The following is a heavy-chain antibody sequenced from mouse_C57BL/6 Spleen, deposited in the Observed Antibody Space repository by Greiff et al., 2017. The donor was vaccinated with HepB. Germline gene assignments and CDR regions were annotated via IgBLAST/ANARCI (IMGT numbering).Heavy chain of an antibody. D-gene: IGHD2-2*01. Sequence: VQLKESGGGLVKPGGSLKLSCAASGFTFSDYGMHWVRQAPEKGLEWVAYISSGSSTIYYADTVKGRFTISRDNAKNTLFLHMTSLRSEDTAMYYCARRWVTTNYYAMDYWGQGTSVTVSS. J-gene: IGHJ4*01. V-gene: IGHV5-17*01. CDR3: ARRWVTTNYYAMDY. CDR2: ISSGSSTI. CDR1: GFTFSDYG.